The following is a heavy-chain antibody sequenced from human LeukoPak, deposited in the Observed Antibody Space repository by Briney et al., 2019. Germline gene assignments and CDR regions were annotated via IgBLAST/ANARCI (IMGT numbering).Heavy chain of an antibody. CDR2: IYYSGST. J-gene: IGHJ4*02. V-gene: IGHV4-59*01. Sequence: PSETLSLTCTVAYDSISSYYWSWIRQPPGKGLEWIGSIYYSGSTNYNPSLKSRVTISVDTSKNQFSLKLSSVTAADTAVYYCARGSGRDFWSGYGSYYFDYWGQGTLVTVSS. CDR1: YDSISSYY. CDR3: ARGSGRDFWSGYGSYYFDY. D-gene: IGHD3-3*01.